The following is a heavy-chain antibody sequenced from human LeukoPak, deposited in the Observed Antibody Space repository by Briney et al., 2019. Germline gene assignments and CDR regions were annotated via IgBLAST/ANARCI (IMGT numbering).Heavy chain of an antibody. CDR1: GGSFSGYY. V-gene: IGHV4-34*01. Sequence: SETLSLTCAVYGGSFSGYYWSWIRQPPGKGLEWIGEINHSGSTNYNPSLKSRVTISVDTSKNQFSLKLSSVTAADTAVYYCARDKMPYSGNGFDIWGQGTMVTVSS. J-gene: IGHJ3*02. D-gene: IGHD1-26*01. CDR2: INHSGST. CDR3: ARDKMPYSGNGFDI.